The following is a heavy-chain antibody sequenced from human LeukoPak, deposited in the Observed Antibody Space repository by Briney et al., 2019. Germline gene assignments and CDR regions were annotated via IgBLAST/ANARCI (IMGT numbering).Heavy chain of an antibody. CDR1: GDSTIYNY. J-gene: IGHJ5*02. CDR2: IFSCGKI. Sequence: SETLSLTCSVSGDSTIYNYWSWIRQPAGKGLEWIGRIFSCGKINYSPSLESRVSMPVDNAKNQFSLRLSSVTAADTAVYYCARCNSYYYGTSHGLNWFDPWGQGTLLTVSS. V-gene: IGHV4-4*07. CDR3: ARCNSYYYGTSHGLNWFDP. D-gene: IGHD3-10*01.